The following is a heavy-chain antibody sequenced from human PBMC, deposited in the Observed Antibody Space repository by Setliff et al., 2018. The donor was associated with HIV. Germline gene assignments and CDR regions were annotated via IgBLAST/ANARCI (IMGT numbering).Heavy chain of an antibody. CDR1: GFTFGDYA. D-gene: IGHD4-17*01. V-gene: IGHV3-49*03. Sequence: GGSLRLSCTTSGFTFGDYAMNWFRQAPGKGLEWVGFIRTKAYGGTTEYAASVEGRFSISRDDSKSIAYLQMNSLRTEDTAVYYCARGGRPTDEYVWFDPWGQGTLVTVSS. CDR3: ARGGRPTDEYVWFDP. J-gene: IGHJ5*02. CDR2: IRTKAYGGTT.